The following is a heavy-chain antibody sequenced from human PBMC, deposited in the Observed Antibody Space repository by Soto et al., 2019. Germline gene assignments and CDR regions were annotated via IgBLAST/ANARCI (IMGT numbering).Heavy chain of an antibody. D-gene: IGHD6-6*01. J-gene: IGHJ5*02. CDR1: GYTFNTYG. Sequence: GAPVKVSCKASGYTFNTYGINWARHAPGQGLEWMGWISVYNGDTRYAQKLQGRVTMTTDTSTSTAYMELWSLRSDDTAVYYCARDSLAARPGWFDPWGQGTLVTVSS. CDR3: ARDSLAARPGWFDP. CDR2: ISVYNGDT. V-gene: IGHV1-18*01.